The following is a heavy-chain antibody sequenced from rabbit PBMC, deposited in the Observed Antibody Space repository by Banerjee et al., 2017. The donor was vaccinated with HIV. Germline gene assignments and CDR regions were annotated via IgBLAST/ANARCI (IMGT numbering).Heavy chain of an antibody. J-gene: IGHJ3*01. V-gene: IGHV1S45*01. D-gene: IGHD2-1*01. CDR2: IDSGNGNT. CDR3: ARGNESGGDGCDL. Sequence: QQQLEESGGGLVKPGASLTLTCTASGFSFSSSYWICWVRQAPGKGLEWIACIDSGNGNTYYASWAKGRFTISKTSSTTVTLEMTSLTAADTATYFCARGNESGGDGCDLWGQGTLVTVS. CDR1: GFSFSSSYW.